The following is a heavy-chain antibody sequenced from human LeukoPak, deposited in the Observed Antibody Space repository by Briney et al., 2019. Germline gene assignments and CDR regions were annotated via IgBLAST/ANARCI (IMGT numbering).Heavy chain of an antibody. CDR3: ARALGERGYSYGSDY. J-gene: IGHJ4*02. CDR1: GYTFTGYY. Sequence: ASVKVSCKASGYTFTGYYMHWVRQATGQGLEWMGWMNPNSGNTGYAQKFQGRVTMTRNTSISTAYMELSSLRSEDTAVYYCARALGERGYSYGSDYWGQGTLVTVSS. CDR2: MNPNSGNT. D-gene: IGHD5-18*01. V-gene: IGHV1-8*02.